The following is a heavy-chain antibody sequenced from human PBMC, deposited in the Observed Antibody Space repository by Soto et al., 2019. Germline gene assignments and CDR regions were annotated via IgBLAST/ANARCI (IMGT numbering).Heavy chain of an antibody. CDR1: GFTFSGHG. J-gene: IGHJ4*02. CDR3: ARGCSGTNNCYIIDY. V-gene: IGHV3-30*03. Sequence: PVGSLRLSCVGSGFTFSGHGMHWVRQAPGKGLEWVTVISADGSHIKYADAVKGRFTVSRDNSKTALFPQMNSLRAEDTAVYYCARGCSGTNNCYIIDYWGQGTLVTVSS. CDR2: ISADGSHI. D-gene: IGHD2-15*01.